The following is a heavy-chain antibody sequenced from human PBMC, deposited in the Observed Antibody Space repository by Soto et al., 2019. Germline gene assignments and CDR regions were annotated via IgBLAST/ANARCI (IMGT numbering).Heavy chain of an antibody. CDR3: ARVRRYYYDSSGHLDY. V-gene: IGHV3-21*01. D-gene: IGHD3-22*01. Sequence: PGGSLRLSCAASGFTFSSYSMNWVRQAPGKGLEWVSSISSSSSYIYYADSVKGRFTISRDNAKNSLYLQMNSLRAGDTAVYYCARVRRYYYDSSGHLDYWGQGTLVTVSS. CDR2: ISSSSSYI. J-gene: IGHJ4*02. CDR1: GFTFSSYS.